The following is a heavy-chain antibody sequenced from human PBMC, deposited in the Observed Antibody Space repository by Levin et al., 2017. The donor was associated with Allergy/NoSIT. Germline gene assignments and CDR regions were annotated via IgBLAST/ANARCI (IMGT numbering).Heavy chain of an antibody. D-gene: IGHD6-13*01. CDR2: ISGSGGST. V-gene: IGHV3-23*01. CDR1: GFTFSSYA. J-gene: IGHJ4*02. Sequence: GGSLRLSCAASGFTFSSYAMSWVRQAPGKGLEWVSAISGSGGSTFYADSVKGRFTISRDNSKNTLYLQMYSLRAEDTALYYCAKDEDYSSSWYTGVFDYWGQGTLVTVSA. CDR3: AKDEDYSSSWYTGVFDY.